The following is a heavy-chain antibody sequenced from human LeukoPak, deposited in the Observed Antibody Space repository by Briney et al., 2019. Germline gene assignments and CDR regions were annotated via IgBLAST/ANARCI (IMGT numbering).Heavy chain of an antibody. V-gene: IGHV3-74*03. D-gene: IGHD5-18*01. CDR1: GFTISNYW. CDR2: IHPDGSIT. CDR3: AKGTYYNTAMANFDY. Sequence: GGSLRLSCVGSGFTISNYWMHWVRQAPGTGLVWVSRIHPDGSITTYADSVKGRFTISRDNSKNTLYLQMNSLRAEDTATYYCAKGTYYNTAMANFDYWGQGTLVTVSS. J-gene: IGHJ4*02.